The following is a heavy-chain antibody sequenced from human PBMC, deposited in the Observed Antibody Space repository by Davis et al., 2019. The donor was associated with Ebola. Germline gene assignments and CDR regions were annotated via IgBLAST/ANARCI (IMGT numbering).Heavy chain of an antibody. CDR2: ISSGSSTI. V-gene: IGHV3-48*04. D-gene: IGHD2-15*01. CDR3: ARESAATRIDS. Sequence: GGSLRLSCAVSGLTFSTYSMNWVRQAPGKGLEWVSYISSGSSTIYYADSVKGRFTISRDNAKNSLYLQMDSLRPEDTAVYYCARESAATRIDSWGQGTLVTVSS. J-gene: IGHJ4*02. CDR1: GLTFSTYS.